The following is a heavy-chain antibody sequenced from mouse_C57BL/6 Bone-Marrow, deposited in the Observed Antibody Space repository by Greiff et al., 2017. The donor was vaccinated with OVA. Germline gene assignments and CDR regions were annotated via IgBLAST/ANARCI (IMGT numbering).Heavy chain of an antibody. Sequence: LQQSGAELVRPGASVTLSCKASGYTFTDYEMHWVKQTPVHGLEWIGAIDPETGGTDYNQKFKGKAILTADKSSSTAYMELRSLTSEYSAVCYCTRGYSNYYAMDYWGQGTSVTVSS. D-gene: IGHD2-5*01. CDR1: GYTFTDYE. V-gene: IGHV1-15*01. J-gene: IGHJ4*01. CDR3: TRGYSNYYAMDY. CDR2: IDPETGGT.